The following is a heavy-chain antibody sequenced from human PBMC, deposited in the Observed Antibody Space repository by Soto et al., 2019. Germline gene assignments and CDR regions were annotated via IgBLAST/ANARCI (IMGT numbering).Heavy chain of an antibody. CDR3: ASGGSYSHNWFDP. CDR1: GFTFSSYG. D-gene: IGHD1-26*01. CDR2: ISYDGSNK. J-gene: IGHJ5*02. Sequence: GGSLRLSCAASGFTFSSYGMHWVRQAPGKGLEWVAVISYDGSNKYYADSVKGRFTISRDNSKNTLYLQMNSLRAEDTAVYYCASGGSYSHNWFDPWGRGTLVTVSS. V-gene: IGHV3-30*03.